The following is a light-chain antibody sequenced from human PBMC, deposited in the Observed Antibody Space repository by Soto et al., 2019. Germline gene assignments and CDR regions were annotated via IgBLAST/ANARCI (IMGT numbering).Light chain of an antibody. CDR3: QQSYSTPPIT. Sequence: DIQMTQSPSSLSASVGDRVTITCRASQSISSYLNRYQQKLGKAPKLLIYAASSLQSGVPSRFSGSGSGTDFTLTISSLQPEDFATYYCQQSYSTPPITFGQGTRLEIK. CDR2: AAS. J-gene: IGKJ5*01. V-gene: IGKV1-39*01. CDR1: QSISSY.